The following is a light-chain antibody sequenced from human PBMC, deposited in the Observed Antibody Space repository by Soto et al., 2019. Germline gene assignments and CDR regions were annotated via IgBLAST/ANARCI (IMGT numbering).Light chain of an antibody. V-gene: IGKV1-5*03. Sequence: DVQMTQSPSTLSASVGDRVTITCRASQGISNRLAWYQQKPAKAPKLLIYQASSLKSGVPSRFGGSGSGTEFTLTITSLQPDDFATYYCQQYNSHWTFGQGTKVEIK. CDR2: QAS. J-gene: IGKJ1*01. CDR1: QGISNR. CDR3: QQYNSHWT.